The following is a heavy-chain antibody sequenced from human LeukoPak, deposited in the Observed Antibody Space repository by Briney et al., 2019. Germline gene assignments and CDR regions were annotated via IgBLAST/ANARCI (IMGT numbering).Heavy chain of an antibody. Sequence: GGSLRLSYAASGFTFSSYGMHWVRQAPGKGLEWVAVISYDGSNKYYADSVKGRFTISRDNSKNTLSLQMNSLRAEDTAVYYCARSYYDILTGYGEVDYWGQGTLVTVSS. D-gene: IGHD3-9*01. CDR3: ARSYYDILTGYGEVDY. J-gene: IGHJ4*02. CDR1: GFTFSSYG. V-gene: IGHV3-30*03. CDR2: ISYDGSNK.